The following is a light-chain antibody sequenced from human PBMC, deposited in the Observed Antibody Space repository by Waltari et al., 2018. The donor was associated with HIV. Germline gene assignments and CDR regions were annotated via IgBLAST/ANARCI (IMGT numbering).Light chain of an antibody. V-gene: IGKV1-39*01. CDR3: QQTYFTPLFT. Sequence: DIQMTQSPSSLSASVGDRVTITCRASQAVSNHLNWYQQKPGKAPKLLIYAASTLLSGVPSRCSGRGAATDFTLTITNLQPDDLATYYCQQTYFTPLFTFGPGTIVDDK. CDR2: AAS. CDR1: QAVSNH. J-gene: IGKJ3*01.